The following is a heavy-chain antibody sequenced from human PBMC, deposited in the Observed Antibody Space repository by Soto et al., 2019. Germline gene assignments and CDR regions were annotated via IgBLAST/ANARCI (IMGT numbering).Heavy chain of an antibody. J-gene: IGHJ5*02. D-gene: IGHD1-26*01. CDR3: ARELVEGATTWFDP. CDR1: GGSISSYY. V-gene: IGHV4-59*01. Sequence: SETLSLTCTVSGGSISSYYWSWIRQPPGKGQEWIEYIYYSGSTNYNPSLKSRVTISVDTSKNQFSLKLSSVTAADTAVYYCARELVEGATTWFDPWGQGTLVTVSS. CDR2: IYYSGST.